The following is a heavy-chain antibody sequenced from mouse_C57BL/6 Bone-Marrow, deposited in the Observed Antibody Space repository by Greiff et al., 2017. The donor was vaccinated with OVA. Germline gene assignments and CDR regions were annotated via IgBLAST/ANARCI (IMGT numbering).Heavy chain of an antibody. Sequence: QVQLQQPGAELVKPGASVKLSCKASGYTFTSYWMQWVKQRPGQGLEWIGEIDPSDSYTNYNQKFKGKATLTVDTSSSTAFMQLSSLTSEDSAVYYCASPNWGFAYWGQGTLVTVSA. CDR2: IDPSDSYT. CDR1: GYTFTSYW. V-gene: IGHV1-50*01. D-gene: IGHD4-1*02. CDR3: ASPNWGFAY. J-gene: IGHJ3*01.